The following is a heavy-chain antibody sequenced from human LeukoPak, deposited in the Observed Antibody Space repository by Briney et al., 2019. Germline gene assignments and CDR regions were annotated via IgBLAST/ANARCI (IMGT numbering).Heavy chain of an antibody. CDR2: INPSGGTT. D-gene: IGHD3-10*01. J-gene: IGHJ5*02. CDR3: ARLGDTGSYNWFDP. Sequence: ASVKVSCKASGYTFTNYYMHWVRQAPGQGLEWMGIINPSGGTTTYAQKFQGRVTMTRDTSTTTVYMELSSLGYEDTAVYYCARLGDTGSYNWFDPWGQGTLLTVSS. V-gene: IGHV1-46*01. CDR1: GYTFTNYY.